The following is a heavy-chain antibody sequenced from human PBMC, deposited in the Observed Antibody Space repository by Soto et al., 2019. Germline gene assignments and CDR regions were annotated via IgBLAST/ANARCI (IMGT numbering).Heavy chain of an antibody. Sequence: QVQLQESGPGLVKPSQTLSLTCTVSGGSISSGDYYWSWIRQPPGKGLEWIGYIYYSGSTYYNPSLTSRVTRSVDTSKNQFSLKLSSVTAADTAVYYCARSLPYYYDSSGYYFDYWGQGTLVTVSS. CDR3: ARSLPYYYDSSGYYFDY. V-gene: IGHV4-30-4*01. J-gene: IGHJ4*02. CDR1: GGSISSGDYY. CDR2: IYYSGST. D-gene: IGHD3-22*01.